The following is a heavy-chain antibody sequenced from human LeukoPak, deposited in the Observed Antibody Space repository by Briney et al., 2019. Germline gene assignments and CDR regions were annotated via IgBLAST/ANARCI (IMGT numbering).Heavy chain of an antibody. D-gene: IGHD3-9*01. CDR3: ARSTGYDILTGFPSGY. J-gene: IGHJ4*02. V-gene: IGHV7-4-1*02. CDR1: GYTFTSYA. CDR2: INTNTGNP. Sequence: GASVKVSCKASGYTFTSYAMNWVRQAPGQGLEWMGWINTNTGNPTYAQGFTGRFVSSLDTSVSTAYLQISSLKAEDTAVYYCARSTGYDILTGFPSGYWGQGTLVTVSS.